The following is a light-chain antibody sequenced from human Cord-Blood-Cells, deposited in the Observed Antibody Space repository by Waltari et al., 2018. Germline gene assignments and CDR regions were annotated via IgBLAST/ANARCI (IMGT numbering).Light chain of an antibody. Sequence: DIVLTQSPATLSLSPGERAPRSCRASQSVSSYLAWYQQKPGQAPRRLSYDASNRSTCIPARFSGSGSGTDFTLTISSLEPEDFAVYYCQQRSNWLTFGGGTKVESK. V-gene: IGKV3-11*01. CDR2: DAS. CDR1: QSVSSY. CDR3: QQRSNWLT. J-gene: IGKJ4*01.